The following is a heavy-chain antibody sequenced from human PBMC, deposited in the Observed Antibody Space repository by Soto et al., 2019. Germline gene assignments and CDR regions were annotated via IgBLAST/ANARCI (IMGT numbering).Heavy chain of an antibody. D-gene: IGHD2-2*01. V-gene: IGHV4-61*01. J-gene: IGHJ3*02. CDR1: GGSVSSGSYY. CDR2: IYYSGST. Sequence: SETLSLTCTVSGGSVSSGSYYWSWIRQPPGKGLEWIGYIYYSGSTNYNPSLKSRVTISVDTSKNQFSLKLSSVTAADTAVYYCARGYCSSTSCYGAFDIWGQGTMVTVSS. CDR3: ARGYCSSTSCYGAFDI.